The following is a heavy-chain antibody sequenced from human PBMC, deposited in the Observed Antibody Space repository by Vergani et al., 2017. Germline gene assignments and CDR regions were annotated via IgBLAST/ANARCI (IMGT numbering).Heavy chain of an antibody. CDR1: GYTFTDHY. J-gene: IGHJ6*02. D-gene: IGHD4-17*01. V-gene: IGHV1-69-2*01. CDR2: VDPEDGET. Sequence: EVQLVQSGAEVKKPGAPMKFSCKVSGYTFTDHYMHWVKQAPGKGLEWMGLVDPEDGETIYAEKFKGRVTIAADTSTDTAHLELSSLRSEDTAVYYCATPQTVTTGGMEVWGQGTTVIVSS. CDR3: ATPQTVTTGGMEV.